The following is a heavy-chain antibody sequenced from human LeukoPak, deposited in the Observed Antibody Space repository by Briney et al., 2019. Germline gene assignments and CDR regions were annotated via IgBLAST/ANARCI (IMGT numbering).Heavy chain of an antibody. J-gene: IGHJ5*02. D-gene: IGHD3-3*01. CDR1: GFTFSDYY. CDR3: ARDFWSGFYTPYNWFDP. V-gene: IGHV3-11*01. Sequence: GGSLRLSCAASGFTFSDYYLSWIRQAPGKGLEWVSYISSGSSIYYADSVKGRFTISRDNGKNSLYLQMNSLRAEDTAVYYCARDFWSGFYTPYNWFDPWGQGTLVTVSS. CDR2: ISSGSSI.